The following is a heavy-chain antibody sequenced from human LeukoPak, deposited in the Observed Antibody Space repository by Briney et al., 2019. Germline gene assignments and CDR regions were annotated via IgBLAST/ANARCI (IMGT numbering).Heavy chain of an antibody. Sequence: ASVKVSCKASGYTFTGYYMHWVRQAPGQGREWMGWTNPNSGGTNYAQQFQGRVTMTRDTSISTAYMELSRLRSDDTAVYYCARDPHEYSSSFFDYWGQGTLVTVSS. CDR3: ARDPHEYSSSFFDY. V-gene: IGHV1-2*02. J-gene: IGHJ4*02. D-gene: IGHD6-6*01. CDR1: GYTFTGYY. CDR2: TNPNSGGT.